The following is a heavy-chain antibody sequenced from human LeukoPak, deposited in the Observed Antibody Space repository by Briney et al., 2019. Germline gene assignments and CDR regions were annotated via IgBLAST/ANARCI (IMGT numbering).Heavy chain of an antibody. CDR3: TVPQSGGNWFDP. D-gene: IGHD3-16*01. Sequence: PGGSLRLSCAASGSTFSDSAIHWVRQASGKGLEWVGRIRGKGFSDPPAYAASVKDRFTISRDDSKSTAYLQMNSLKAEDTAVYYCTVPQSGGNWFDPWGPGTQVTVSS. J-gene: IGHJ5*02. V-gene: IGHV3-73*01. CDR1: GSTFSDSA. CDR2: IRGKGFSDPP.